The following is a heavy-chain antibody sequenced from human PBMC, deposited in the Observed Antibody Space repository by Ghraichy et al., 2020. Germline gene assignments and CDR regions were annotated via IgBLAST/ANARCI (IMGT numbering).Heavy chain of an antibody. D-gene: IGHD3-22*01. V-gene: IGHV3-74*01. J-gene: IGHJ4*02. CDR2: LNIDGTTV. CDR3: VRSYDGLRHFDY. Sequence: GGSLRLSCAASGFSFTDYWMHWVRQTPGRGLEWVSHLNIDGTTVNYADSVKGRFTISRDNAKNTMYLQMISLTVEDTAVYYCVRSYDGLRHFDYWGQGTLVTVSS. CDR1: GFSFTDYW.